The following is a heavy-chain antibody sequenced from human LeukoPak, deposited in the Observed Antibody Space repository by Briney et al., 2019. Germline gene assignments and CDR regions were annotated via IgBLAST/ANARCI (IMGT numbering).Heavy chain of an antibody. D-gene: IGHD6-13*01. CDR3: ARGAAAGTQSFDDAFDI. Sequence: GGSLRLSCVASGFTFSTYWMHWVRQAPGKGLEWVSYISSSSSYTNYADSVKGRFTISRDNAKNSLYLQMNSLRAEDTAVYYCARGAAAGTQSFDDAFDIWGQGTMVTVSS. V-gene: IGHV3-11*06. CDR1: GFTFSTYW. J-gene: IGHJ3*02. CDR2: ISSSSSYT.